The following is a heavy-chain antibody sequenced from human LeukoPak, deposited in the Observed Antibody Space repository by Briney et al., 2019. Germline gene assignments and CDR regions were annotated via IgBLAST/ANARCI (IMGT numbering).Heavy chain of an antibody. V-gene: IGHV3-30*04. CDR2: VSYDESDK. CDR3: ARGNGDYYFDF. D-gene: IGHD4-17*01. CDR1: GFIFNNYD. Sequence: PGGSLRLSCAASGFIFNNYDMNWVRQTPGKGLEWVAVVSYDESDKYYADSVKGRFTISRDTSKNTLHLQMHSLTVEDTAVYYCARGNGDYYFDFWGQGTLVTVSS. J-gene: IGHJ4*02.